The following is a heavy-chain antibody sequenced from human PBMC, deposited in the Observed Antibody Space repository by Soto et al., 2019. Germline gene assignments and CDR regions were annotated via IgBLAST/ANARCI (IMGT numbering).Heavy chain of an antibody. V-gene: IGHV1-46*01. D-gene: IGHD5-18*01. J-gene: IGHJ4*02. CDR1: GYTFTSYY. CDR3: ARGEVDTPMVTGIYFDY. CDR2: INPSGGST. Sequence: ASVKVSCKASGYTFTSYYMHWVRQAPGQGLEWMGIINPSGGSTSYAQKFQGRVTMTRDTSTSTVYMELSSLRSEDTAVYYCARGEVDTPMVTGIYFDYWGQGTLVTVSS.